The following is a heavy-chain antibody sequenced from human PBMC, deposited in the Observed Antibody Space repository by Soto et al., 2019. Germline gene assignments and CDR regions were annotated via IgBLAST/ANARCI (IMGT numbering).Heavy chain of an antibody. CDR2: IYYSGST. J-gene: IGHJ5*02. Sequence: QLQLQESGPGLVKPSETLSLTCTVSGGSISSSSYYRGWIRQPPGKGLVCIGRIYYSGSTYYTPSLKSRVTISADTSKNQFSLKLSSVTAADTAVYYCILGYYDSSGSQLGFDPWGQGTLVTVSS. CDR3: ILGYYDSSGSQLGFDP. D-gene: IGHD3-22*01. V-gene: IGHV4-39*01. CDR1: GGSISSSSYY.